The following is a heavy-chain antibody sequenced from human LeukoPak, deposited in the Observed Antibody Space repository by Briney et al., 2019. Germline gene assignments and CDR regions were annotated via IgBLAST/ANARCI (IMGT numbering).Heavy chain of an antibody. J-gene: IGHJ4*02. CDR3: TTRGGYSYEKPYYFDY. V-gene: IGHV3-53*01. Sequence: SGGSLRLSCAASGFTVSSNYMSWVRQAPGKGLEWVSVIYSGGVTYYADSVKGRFTISRDNPKNTLYLQMNSLRAEDTAVYYCTTRGGYSYEKPYYFDYWGQGTLVTVSS. D-gene: IGHD5-18*01. CDR2: IYSGGVT. CDR1: GFTVSSNY.